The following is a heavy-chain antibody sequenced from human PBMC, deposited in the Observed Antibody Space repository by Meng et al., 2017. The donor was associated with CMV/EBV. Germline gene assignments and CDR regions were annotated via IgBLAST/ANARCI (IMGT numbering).Heavy chain of an antibody. V-gene: IGHV3-21*01. CDR1: GFTFSSYS. J-gene: IGHJ5*02. CDR3: AVPQPAYYDSSAPKS. Sequence: GGSLRLSCAASGFTFSSYSMNWVRQAPGKGLEWVSSISSSNRYIYYADSVKGRFTISRDNAKNSLYLQMNSLRAEDTAVYYCAVPQPAYYDSSAPKSWGQGTLVTVSS. D-gene: IGHD3-22*01. CDR2: ISSSNRYI.